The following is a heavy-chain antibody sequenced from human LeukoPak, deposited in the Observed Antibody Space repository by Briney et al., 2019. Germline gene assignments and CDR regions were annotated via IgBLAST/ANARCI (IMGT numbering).Heavy chain of an antibody. Sequence: SETLSLTCTVSGGSISSYYWSWIRQPPGKGLEWIGYIYYSGSTNYNPSLKSRVTISVDTSKNQFSLKLSSVTAADTAVYYCARVHRDFWSGYYMNWYFDLWGRGTLVTVSS. CDR3: ARVHRDFWSGYYMNWYFDL. D-gene: IGHD3-3*01. J-gene: IGHJ2*01. CDR1: GGSISSYY. V-gene: IGHV4-59*01. CDR2: IYYSGST.